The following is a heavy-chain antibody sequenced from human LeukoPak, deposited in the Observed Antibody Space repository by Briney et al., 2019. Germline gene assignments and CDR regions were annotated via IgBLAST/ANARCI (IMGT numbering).Heavy chain of an antibody. V-gene: IGHV1-18*01. CDR1: GYTFTSYG. Sequence: ASVKVSCKASGYTFTSYGISWVRQSPGQGLEWMGWISAYNGNTNYAQKLQGRVTMTTDTSTSTAYMELRSLRSDDTAVYYCARDYFYSSSWYDDYWGQGTLVTVSS. J-gene: IGHJ4*02. CDR3: ARDYFYSSSWYDDY. D-gene: IGHD6-13*01. CDR2: ISAYNGNT.